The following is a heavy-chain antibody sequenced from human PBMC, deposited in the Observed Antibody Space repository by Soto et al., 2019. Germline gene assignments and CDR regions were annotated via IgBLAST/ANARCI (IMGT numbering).Heavy chain of an antibody. CDR3: ARSQGGSSSLDIYYYYYYGMDV. CDR1: GGTFSSYA. CDR2: IIPIFGTA. V-gene: IGHV1-69*01. Sequence: QVQLVQSGAEVKKPGSSVKVSCKAPGGTFSSYAISWVRQAPGQGLEWMGGIIPIFGTAKYAQKFQGRVTITADESTSTGYMEVSSLRSGDTAMYYCARSQGGSSSLDIYYYYYYGMDVWGQGTTVTVSS. D-gene: IGHD2-15*01. J-gene: IGHJ6*02.